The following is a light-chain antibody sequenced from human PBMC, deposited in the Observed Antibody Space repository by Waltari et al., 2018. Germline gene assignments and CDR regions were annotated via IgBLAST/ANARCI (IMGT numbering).Light chain of an antibody. CDR2: SAS. V-gene: IGKV1-NL1*01. CDR1: KPISTS. Sequence: DIQITQSPSSRSASVENTVTTTCRATKPISTSLAKYQQKPGKAPKLLLYSASTLDSRVASRISGSGSGTEFTLTISSLQSEDFATYYCQQYSNCPPLTFGGGTKVEIK. J-gene: IGKJ4*01. CDR3: QQYSNCPPLT.